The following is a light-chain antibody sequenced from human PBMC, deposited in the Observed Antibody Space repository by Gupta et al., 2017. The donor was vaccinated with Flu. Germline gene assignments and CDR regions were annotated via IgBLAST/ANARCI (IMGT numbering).Light chain of an antibody. Sequence: EIVFTQSPATLSLSPGERATLSCRSSQSVSNYLAWYQQKPGKAPRLLIYDASSRATGVPARFSGRGTATDFTLTISSLEPEDSAVYYCQQRSDWPSLTFGGGTKVEIK. CDR2: DAS. V-gene: IGKV3-11*01. J-gene: IGKJ4*01. CDR1: QSVSNY. CDR3: QQRSDWPSLT.